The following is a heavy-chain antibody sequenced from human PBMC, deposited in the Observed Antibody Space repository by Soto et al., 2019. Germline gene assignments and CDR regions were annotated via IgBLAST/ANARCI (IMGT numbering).Heavy chain of an antibody. Sequence: ASVKVSCKASGYTFTSYDINWVRQATGQGLEWMGWMNPNSGNTDYAQKFQGRVTMTRNTSISTAYMELSSLRSDDTAAYYCARTHCSSTSCYDYGMDVWGQGTTVTVSS. CDR1: GYTFTSYD. J-gene: IGHJ6*02. CDR2: MNPNSGNT. V-gene: IGHV1-8*01. D-gene: IGHD2-2*01. CDR3: ARTHCSSTSCYDYGMDV.